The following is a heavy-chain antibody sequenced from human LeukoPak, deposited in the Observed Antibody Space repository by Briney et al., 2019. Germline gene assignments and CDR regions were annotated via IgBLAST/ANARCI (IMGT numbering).Heavy chain of an antibody. CDR1: GGTFISYA. V-gene: IGHV1-69*04. CDR3: ARGGDYSGYEFFDY. J-gene: IGHJ4*02. CDR2: IIPILGIA. D-gene: IGHD5-12*01. Sequence: GASVKVSCKASGGTFISYAISWVRQAPGQGREWMGRIIPILGIANYAQKFQGRVTITADKSTSTAYMELSSLRSEDTAVYYCARGGDYSGYEFFDYWGQGTLVTVSS.